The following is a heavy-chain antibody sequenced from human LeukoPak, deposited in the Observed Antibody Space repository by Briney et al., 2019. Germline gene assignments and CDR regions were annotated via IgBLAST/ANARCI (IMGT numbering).Heavy chain of an antibody. V-gene: IGHV3-33*01. CDR1: GFTFSSYG. Sequence: GGSLRLSCAASGFTFSSYGMHWVRQAPGKGLEWVVVIWYDGSNKYYADSVKGRFTISRDNSKNTLYLQMNSLRAEDTAVYYCARDWSGFDYWGQGTPVTVSS. CDR2: IWYDGSNK. J-gene: IGHJ4*02. CDR3: ARDWSGFDY.